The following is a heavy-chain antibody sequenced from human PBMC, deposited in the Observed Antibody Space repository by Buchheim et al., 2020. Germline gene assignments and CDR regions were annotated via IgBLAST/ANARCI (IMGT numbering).Heavy chain of an antibody. CDR2: IYPGDSYT. CDR3: ARRVRDSSGYNFDF. Sequence: EVQLVQSGAEVKRPGESLKISCQGSGYSFTGAYIAWVRQMPGKGLEWMGIIYPGDSYTAYNPSFQGQVTTSVDTSTRTAYLQWYSLKASDSAVYYCARRVRDSSGYNFDFWGQGTL. V-gene: IGHV5-51*01. D-gene: IGHD5-18*01. J-gene: IGHJ4*02. CDR1: GYSFTGAY.